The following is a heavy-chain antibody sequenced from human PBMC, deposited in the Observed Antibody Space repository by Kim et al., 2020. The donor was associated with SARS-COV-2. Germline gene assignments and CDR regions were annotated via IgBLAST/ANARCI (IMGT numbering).Heavy chain of an antibody. D-gene: IGHD2-8*02. CDR2: IYYSGST. Sequence: SETLSLTCTVSGGSISSYYWSWIRQPPGKGLEWIGYIYYSGSTNYNPSLKSRVTISVDTSKNQFSLKLSSMTAADTAVYYCARTGGEDWFDPWGQGTLVT. V-gene: IGHV4-59*01. CDR3: ARTGGEDWFDP. J-gene: IGHJ5*02. CDR1: GGSISSYY.